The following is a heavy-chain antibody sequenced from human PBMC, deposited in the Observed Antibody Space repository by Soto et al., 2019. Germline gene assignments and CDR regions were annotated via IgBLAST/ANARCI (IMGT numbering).Heavy chain of an antibody. J-gene: IGHJ4*02. CDR3: AKGGRQWLVTSDFNY. Sequence: VQLVESGGGVVQPGRSLRLSCAASGFTFSDYAMHWVRQAPGKGLEWVAVVSHVGRNTHYADSVKGRFTISRDSSKNTVSLEMTSLRAEDTDVYYCAKGGRQWLVTSDFNYWGQGALVTVSS. CDR1: GFTFSDYA. V-gene: IGHV3-30*18. CDR2: VSHVGRNT. D-gene: IGHD6-19*01.